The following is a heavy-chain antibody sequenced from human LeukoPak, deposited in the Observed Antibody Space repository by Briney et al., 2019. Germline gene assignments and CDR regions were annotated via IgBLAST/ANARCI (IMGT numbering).Heavy chain of an antibody. D-gene: IGHD6-13*01. V-gene: IGHV3-7*01. CDR2: IKQDGSEK. CDR1: GFTFSNYW. J-gene: IGHJ4*02. Sequence: PGGSLRLSCAASGFTFSNYWMSWVRQAPGKGLEWVANIKQDGSEKYYVDSVKGRFTISRDNAKNSLYLQVNSLRAEDTAVYYCARSIAAAGNANFDYWGQGTLVTVSS. CDR3: ARSIAAAGNANFDY.